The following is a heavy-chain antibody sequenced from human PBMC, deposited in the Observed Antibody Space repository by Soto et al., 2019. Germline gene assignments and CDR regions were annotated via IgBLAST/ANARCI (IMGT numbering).Heavy chain of an antibody. CDR1: GGTFSSYA. Sequence: GASVKVSCKASGGTFSSYAISWVRQAPGQGLEWMGGIIPIFGTANYAQKFQGRVTITADESTSTAYMELSSLRSEDTAVYFCARDRLGATGDYWGQGTLVTVSS. D-gene: IGHD1-26*01. V-gene: IGHV1-69*13. J-gene: IGHJ4*02. CDR2: IIPIFGTA. CDR3: ARDRLGATGDY.